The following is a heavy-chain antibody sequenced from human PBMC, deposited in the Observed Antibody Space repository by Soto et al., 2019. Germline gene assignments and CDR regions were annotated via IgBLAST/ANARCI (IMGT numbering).Heavy chain of an antibody. V-gene: IGHV1-3*01. D-gene: IGHD6-13*01. CDR3: AREDDIAAAGYFDY. CDR2: INAGNGNT. CDR1: GYTFTSYA. Sequence: QVQLVQSGAEVKKPGASVKVSCKASGYTFTSYAMHWVRQAPGQRLEWMGWINAGNGNTKYSQKFQGRVTITRDTSASTAYMELSSLRSEDTAVYYCAREDDIAAAGYFDYWGKGTLVTVSS. J-gene: IGHJ4*02.